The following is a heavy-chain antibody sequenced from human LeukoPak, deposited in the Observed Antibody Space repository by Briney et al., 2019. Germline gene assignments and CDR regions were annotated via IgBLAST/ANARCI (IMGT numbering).Heavy chain of an antibody. CDR3: ARGSSPYGSGSYYPFDP. J-gene: IGHJ5*02. CDR1: GYTFTGHY. D-gene: IGHD3-10*01. V-gene: IGHV1-2*02. Sequence: ASVKVSCKASGYTFTGHYMHWVRHAPGQGLEWMGWINPNSGGTNYAQKFQGRVTMTRDTSISTAYMELSRLRSDDTAVYYCARGSSPYGSGSYYPFDPWGQGTLVTVSS. CDR2: INPNSGGT.